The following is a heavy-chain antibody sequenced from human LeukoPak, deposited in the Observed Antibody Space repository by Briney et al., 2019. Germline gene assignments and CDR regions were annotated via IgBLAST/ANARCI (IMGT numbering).Heavy chain of an antibody. CDR2: TRNKARGHTT. CDR1: GVTLSDHH. D-gene: IGHD3-22*01. CDR3: ARDQSESDNSAFDI. Sequence: GGSLRLSCTASGVTLSDHHMDWVRQAPGKGLVWVGRTRNKARGHTTEYAASVKGRFTISRDDSKTLVYLQMNSLKTEDTAVYFCARDQSESDNSAFDIWGQGTVVIVSS. J-gene: IGHJ3*02. V-gene: IGHV3-72*01.